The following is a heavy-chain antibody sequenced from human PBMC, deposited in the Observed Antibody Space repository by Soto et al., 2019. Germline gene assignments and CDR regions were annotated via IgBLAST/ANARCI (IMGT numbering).Heavy chain of an antibody. CDR3: ASLVATIDSYYYYGMDV. D-gene: IGHD5-12*01. CDR2: IDPSDSYT. V-gene: IGHV5-10-1*01. Sequence: GESLKISCKGSGYSFTSYWISWVRQMPGKGLEWMGRIDPSDSYTNYSPSFQGHVTISADKSISTAYLQWSSLKASDTAMYYCASLVATIDSYYYYGMDVWGQGTTVTSP. J-gene: IGHJ6*02. CDR1: GYSFTSYW.